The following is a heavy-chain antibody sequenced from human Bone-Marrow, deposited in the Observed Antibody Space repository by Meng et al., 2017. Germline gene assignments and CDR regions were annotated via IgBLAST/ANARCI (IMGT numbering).Heavy chain of an antibody. J-gene: IGHJ4*02. CDR1: GYTFTGYY. CDR3: ARPRSTDYVWGSVDTFDY. V-gene: IGHV1-2*02. CDR2: INPNSGGT. Sequence: ASVKVSCKASGYTFTGYYMHWVRQAPGQGLEWMGWINPNSGGTNYAQKFQGRVTMTRDTSISTAYMELSRLRSDDTAVYYCARPRSTDYVWGSVDTFDYWGQGTLVTVSS. D-gene: IGHD3-16*01.